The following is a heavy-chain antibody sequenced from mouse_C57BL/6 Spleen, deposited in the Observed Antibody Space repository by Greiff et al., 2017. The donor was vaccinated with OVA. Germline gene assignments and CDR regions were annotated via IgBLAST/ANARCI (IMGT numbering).Heavy chain of an antibody. CDR1: GSAFSSSW. CDR2: IYPGDGDT. CDR3: ARSIGDGY. D-gene: IGHD3-1*01. Sequence: VKLMESGPELVKPGASVKISCKASGSAFSSSWMNWVKQRPGKGLEWIGRIYPGDGDTNYNGKFKGKATLTADKSSSTAYMQLSSLTSEDSAVYFCARSIGDGYWGQGTTLTVSS. V-gene: IGHV1-82*01. J-gene: IGHJ2*01.